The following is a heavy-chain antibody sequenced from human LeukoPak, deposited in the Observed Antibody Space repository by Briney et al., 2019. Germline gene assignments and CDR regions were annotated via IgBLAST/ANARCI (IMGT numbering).Heavy chain of an antibody. CDR3: ARDGPYYDFWSGYSTYYYMDV. V-gene: IGHV3-53*01. J-gene: IGHJ6*03. CDR1: GFTVSSNY. CDR2: IYSGGST. Sequence: PGGSPRLSCAASGFTVSSNYMSWVRQAPGKGLEWVSVIYSGGSTYYADSVKGRFTISRDNSKNTLYLQMNSLRAEDTAVYYCARDGPYYDFWSGYSTYYYMDVWGKGTTVTVSS. D-gene: IGHD3-3*01.